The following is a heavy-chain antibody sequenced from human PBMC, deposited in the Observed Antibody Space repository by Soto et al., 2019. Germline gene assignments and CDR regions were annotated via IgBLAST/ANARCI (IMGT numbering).Heavy chain of an antibody. Sequence: QVQLLQSGAEVKKPGASVRVSCKTSGYTFTRYGVSWVRQAPGQGLEWMGWISGYNGNTKEAHKFEGRVILTTDTAANTAHMELRSRTSNAKAVYYCARGSAYSTPWSIDSWGQGTLVTVSS. D-gene: IGHD2-8*01. CDR2: ISGYNGNT. CDR3: ARGSAYSTPWSIDS. V-gene: IGHV1-18*01. J-gene: IGHJ4*02. CDR1: GYTFTRYG.